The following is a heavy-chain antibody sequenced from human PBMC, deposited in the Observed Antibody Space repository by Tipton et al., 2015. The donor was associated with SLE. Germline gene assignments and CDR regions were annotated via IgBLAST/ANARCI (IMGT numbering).Heavy chain of an antibody. Sequence: LRLSCDVSGGSLSDSSWGWIRQSPGKGLEWIGEVSHSGSTNYNPSLKSRVTISADMSKSQFSLRLRSVTAADTAVYYCARQNLLYTMWSGPFYHHGMDVWGQGTTVTVSS. V-gene: IGHV4-34*01. CDR3: ARQNLLYTMWSGPFYHHGMDV. D-gene: IGHD3-3*01. CDR2: VSHSGST. J-gene: IGHJ6*02. CDR1: GGSLSDSS.